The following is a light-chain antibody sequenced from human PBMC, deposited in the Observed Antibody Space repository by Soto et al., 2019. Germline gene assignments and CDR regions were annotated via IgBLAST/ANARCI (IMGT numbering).Light chain of an antibody. V-gene: IGLV1-40*01. Sequence: QPVLTQPPSVSGAPGQRVTISCTGSSSNIGAVYDVHWYQQLPGTAPKLLIYGNTNRPSGVPDRFSGSKSGTSASLAITGLQAEDEADYYCQSYDSSLSGSVFGGGTSSPS. J-gene: IGLJ3*02. CDR3: QSYDSSLSGSV. CDR2: GNT. CDR1: SSNIGAVYD.